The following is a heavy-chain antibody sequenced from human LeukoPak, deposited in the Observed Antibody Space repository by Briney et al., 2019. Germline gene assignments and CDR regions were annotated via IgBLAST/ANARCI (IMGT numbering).Heavy chain of an antibody. V-gene: IGHV4-39*01. J-gene: IGHJ4*02. CDR1: GRSISSSSYY. D-gene: IGHD3-3*01. CDR3: ASAITIFGVVISPFDY. Sequence: SETLSLTCTVSGRSISSSSYYWGWIRQPPGKGLEWIGIIYYSGSTYYNPSLKSRVTISVDTSKNQFSLKLSSVTAADTAVYYCASAITIFGVVISPFDYWGQGTLVTVSS. CDR2: IYYSGST.